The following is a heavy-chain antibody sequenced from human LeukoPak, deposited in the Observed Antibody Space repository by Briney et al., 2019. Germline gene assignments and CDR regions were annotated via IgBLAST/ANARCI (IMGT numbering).Heavy chain of an antibody. Sequence: GESLKISCKGSGYRFTSYWIGWVRQAPGQGLEWMGWISGYNGNTKSAQSLQGRVTMTTDTSTTTAYMELRSLRSDDTAVYYCVRDSSSAATTWYYWGQGTLVTVSS. CDR2: ISGYNGNT. J-gene: IGHJ4*02. CDR1: GYRFTSYW. D-gene: IGHD1/OR15-1a*01. CDR3: VRDSSSAATTWYY. V-gene: IGHV1-18*04.